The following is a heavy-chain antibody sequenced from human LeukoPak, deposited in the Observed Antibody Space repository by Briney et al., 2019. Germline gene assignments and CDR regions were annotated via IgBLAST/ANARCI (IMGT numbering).Heavy chain of an antibody. CDR2: ISGSALST. CDR1: GFTFSAYA. J-gene: IGHJ6*02. Sequence: GGSLRLSCAASGFTFSAYAVNWVRQAPGKGLEWVSAISGSALSTYYAGSVKGRFTISRDNSKNTLYLRMNSLRAEDTAVYYCAKVIMAATHFYYSGMDVWGQGTTVTVSS. CDR3: AKVIMAATHFYYSGMDV. D-gene: IGHD2-8*01. V-gene: IGHV3-23*01.